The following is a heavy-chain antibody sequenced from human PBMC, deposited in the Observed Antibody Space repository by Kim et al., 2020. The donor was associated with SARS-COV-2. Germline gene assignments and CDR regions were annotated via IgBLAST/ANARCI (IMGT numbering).Heavy chain of an antibody. V-gene: IGHV3-30*07. CDR3: ATNSGYDFFGYFES. Sequence: ESVVGRFTITRDNSKNTMYLQMNSLRAEDTAVYYCATNSGYDFFGYFESWGQGTLVTVSS. J-gene: IGHJ4*02. D-gene: IGHD5-12*01.